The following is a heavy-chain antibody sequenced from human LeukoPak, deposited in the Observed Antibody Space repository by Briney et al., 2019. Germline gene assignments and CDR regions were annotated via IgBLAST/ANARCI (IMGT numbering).Heavy chain of an antibody. D-gene: IGHD6-19*01. CDR3: ARNQWLVASRSRWFDP. CDR2: IIPIFGTA. J-gene: IGHJ5*02. Sequence: GASVKVSCKASGGTFSSYAISWVQQAPGQGLEWMGGIIPIFGTANYAQKFQGRVTITADESTSTAYMELSSLRSEDTAVYYCARNQWLVASRSRWFDPWGQGTLVTVSS. V-gene: IGHV1-69*13. CDR1: GGTFSSYA.